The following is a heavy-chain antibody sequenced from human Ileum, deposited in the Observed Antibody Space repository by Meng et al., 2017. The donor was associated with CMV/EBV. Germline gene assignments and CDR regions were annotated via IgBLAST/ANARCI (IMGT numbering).Heavy chain of an antibody. J-gene: IGHJ4*02. V-gene: IGHV3-23*01. Sequence: GESLKISCAASGFIFSNYAMIWVRQGPGRGLEWVSVIDSRGGNIHYAESVKGRFTISRDNPKNTLHLQMSSLRAEDTAIYYCAIYVQTGSQSDYWSQGTQVTVSS. CDR2: IDSRGGNI. CDR1: GFIFSNYA. D-gene: IGHD3-16*01. CDR3: AIYVQTGSQSDY.